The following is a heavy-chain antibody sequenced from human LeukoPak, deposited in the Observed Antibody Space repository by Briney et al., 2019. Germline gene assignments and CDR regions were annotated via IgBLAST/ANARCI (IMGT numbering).Heavy chain of an antibody. CDR3: ATSYYFASGSYLDY. J-gene: IGHJ4*02. V-gene: IGHV5-51*01. CDR1: GFSFSTYW. CDR2: IYPGDSDT. Sequence: PGESLKISCKGSGFSFSTYWIVWGRQMPGKGLEWMGIIYPGDSDTRYSPSFQGQVTISADKSISTAFLQWRSLKASDTAIYYCATSYYFASGSYLDYWGQGSLVTVSS. D-gene: IGHD3-10*01.